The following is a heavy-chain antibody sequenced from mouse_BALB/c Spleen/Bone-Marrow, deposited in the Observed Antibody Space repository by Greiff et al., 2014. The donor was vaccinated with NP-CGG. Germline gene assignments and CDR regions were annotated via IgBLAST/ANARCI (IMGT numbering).Heavy chain of an antibody. V-gene: IGHV1-67*01. CDR3: ARAGYRYEDYCALDY. J-gene: IGHJ4*01. CDR1: SYTFTDYA. Sequence: QVQLQQSGPELVRPGVSVKISCKGSSYTFTDYAMHWVKQSHAKSLEWIGVISNYYGNTNYNQKFKGKATMTVDKSSSTAYMELARLTSEDSAVYYCARAGYRYEDYCALDYWGQGTSVTVSS. CDR2: ISNYYGNT. D-gene: IGHD2-14*01.